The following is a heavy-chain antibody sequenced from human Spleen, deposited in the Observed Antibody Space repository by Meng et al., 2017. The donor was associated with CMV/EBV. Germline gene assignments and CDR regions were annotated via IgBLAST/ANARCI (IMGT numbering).Heavy chain of an antibody. CDR2: ITGSGSSR. V-gene: IGHV3-23*01. CDR1: FAFSTYA. Sequence: FAFSTYAMHWVRQTPGKGLEWVSAITGSGSSRYYVASVEGRFTISRDNSKNTLYLEMKSLRVDDTAVYYCAKGGRAVSAAIGGWFDPWGQGTLVTVSS. J-gene: IGHJ5*02. D-gene: IGHD2-2*02. CDR3: AKGGRAVSAAIGGWFDP.